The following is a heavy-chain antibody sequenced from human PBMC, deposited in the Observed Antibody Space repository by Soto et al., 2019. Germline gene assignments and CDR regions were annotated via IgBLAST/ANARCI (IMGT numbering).Heavy chain of an antibody. CDR1: GFTFSSYA. CDR2: ISGSGGTT. D-gene: IGHD6-19*01. J-gene: IGHJ3*01. V-gene: IGHV3-23*01. CDR3: AKTANGWFSAFDF. Sequence: EVQLLESGGGLVQPGGSLRLSCAASGFTFSSYAMSWVRQAPGKGLEWVSAISGSGGTTYYADSVKGRFTFSRDNSKNTLYLQMNSLRAEDTSVYYCAKTANGWFSAFDFWGQGTMLTVSS.